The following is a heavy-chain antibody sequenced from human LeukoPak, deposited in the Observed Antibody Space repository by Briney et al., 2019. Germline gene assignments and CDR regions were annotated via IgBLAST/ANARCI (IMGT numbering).Heavy chain of an antibody. CDR1: GXTFSNAW. Sequence: PGGSLRLSCAASGXTFSNAWVSWVRQAPGKGLEWVGRIKSKTYGGTADYPAPVKGRFTISRDDSENTVYLQMNSLKTEDTAVYYCTTATSYWGQGSLVTVSS. CDR2: IKSKTYGGTA. CDR3: TTATSY. V-gene: IGHV3-15*01. J-gene: IGHJ4*02.